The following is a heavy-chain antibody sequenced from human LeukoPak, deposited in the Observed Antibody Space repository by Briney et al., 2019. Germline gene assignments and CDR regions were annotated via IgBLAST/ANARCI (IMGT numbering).Heavy chain of an antibody. V-gene: IGHV1-18*01. J-gene: IGHJ4*02. Sequence: ASVKVSCKASGYTFTSYGISWVRQAPGQGLEWMGWINAYNGNTNYAQKLQGRVTMTTDTSTSRDYMELRSLGSDDTAVYYCAIHRTIAAAVDYWGQGTLVTVSS. CDR1: GYTFTSYG. D-gene: IGHD6-13*01. CDR2: INAYNGNT. CDR3: AIHRTIAAAVDY.